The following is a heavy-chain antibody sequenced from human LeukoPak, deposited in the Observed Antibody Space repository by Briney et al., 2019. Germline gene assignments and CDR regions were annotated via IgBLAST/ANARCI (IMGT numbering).Heavy chain of an antibody. CDR2: IRAAAGTT. Sequence: GGSLRLSCAASGFTFSSYAMTWVRQAPGKGLQWVSTIRAAAGTTYYTDSVKGRFTISRDNSKNTVFLQMNSLRAEDTAVYYCAKGGYTSHYDYWGQGILVTVSS. V-gene: IGHV3-23*01. J-gene: IGHJ4*02. CDR1: GFTFSSYA. CDR3: AKGGYTSHYDY. D-gene: IGHD5-12*01.